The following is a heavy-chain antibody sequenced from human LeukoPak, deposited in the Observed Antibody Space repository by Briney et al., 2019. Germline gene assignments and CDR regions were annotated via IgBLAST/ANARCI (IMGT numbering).Heavy chain of an antibody. Sequence: PSETLSLTCAVYGGSFSGYYWSWIRQPPGKGLEWIGEINHSGSTNYNPSLKSRVTISVDTSKNQFSLKLSSVTAADTAVYYCARDQTDVDTAMADYWGQGTLVTVSS. CDR1: GGSFSGYY. J-gene: IGHJ4*02. CDR3: ARDQTDVDTAMADY. CDR2: INHSGST. V-gene: IGHV4-34*01. D-gene: IGHD5-18*01.